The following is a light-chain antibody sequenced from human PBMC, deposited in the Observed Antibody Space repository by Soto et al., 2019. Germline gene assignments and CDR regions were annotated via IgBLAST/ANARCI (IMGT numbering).Light chain of an antibody. J-gene: IGKJ2*01. CDR3: QQRSNWPPYT. CDR1: QSVSSN. CDR2: GAS. V-gene: IGKV3-15*01. Sequence: EIVMTQSPATLSVSPGERVTLSCRASQSVSSNLASYQQKPGQAPRLLIYGASTRATGIPARFSGSGSGTEFTLTISNLQSEDFAVYYCQQRSNWPPYTFGQGTKVDIK.